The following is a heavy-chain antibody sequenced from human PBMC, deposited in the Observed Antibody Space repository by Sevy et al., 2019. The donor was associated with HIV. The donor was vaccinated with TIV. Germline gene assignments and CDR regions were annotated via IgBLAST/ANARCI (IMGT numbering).Heavy chain of an antibody. J-gene: IGHJ4*02. CDR2: FSFGCGRI. Sequence: GGSLRLSCVASGFNFNIYSMSWVRQAPGKGLEWVSTFSFGCGRINHADSVQGRFTMSRDDSKKTVYLEMNSLVAEDTAVYYCAREGCTRPHDHWGQGTLVTVSS. V-gene: IGHV3-23*01. CDR1: GFNFNIYS. D-gene: IGHD2-8*01. CDR3: AREGCTRPHDH.